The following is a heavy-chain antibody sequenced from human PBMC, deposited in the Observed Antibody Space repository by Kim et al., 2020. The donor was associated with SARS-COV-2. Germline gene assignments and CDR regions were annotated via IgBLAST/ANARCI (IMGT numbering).Heavy chain of an antibody. CDR1: GFTFDDYA. D-gene: IGHD2-15*01. Sequence: GGSLRLSCAASGFTFDDYAMHWVRQAPGKGLEWVSGISWNSGSIGYADSVKGRFTISRDNAKNSLYLQMNSLRAEDTALYYCAKVRGYCSGGSCYSLGYYGMDVWGQGTTVTVSS. CDR3: AKVRGYCSGGSCYSLGYYGMDV. V-gene: IGHV3-9*01. J-gene: IGHJ6*02. CDR2: ISWNSGSI.